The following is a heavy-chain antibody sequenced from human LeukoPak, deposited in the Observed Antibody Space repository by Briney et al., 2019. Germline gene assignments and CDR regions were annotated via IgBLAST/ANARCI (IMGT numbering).Heavy chain of an antibody. V-gene: IGHV1-18*01. CDR2: ISAYNGYT. Sequence: ASVKVSCKTSGYTFTNYGVSWVRQAPGQGLEWMGWISAYNGYTNYAQKLQVRVTMTTDTSTSTAYMELRSLTSDDTAVYYCAREEMMVILALDMWGQGTMVTVSS. CDR3: AREEMMVILALDM. D-gene: IGHD3-22*01. CDR1: GYTFTNYG. J-gene: IGHJ3*02.